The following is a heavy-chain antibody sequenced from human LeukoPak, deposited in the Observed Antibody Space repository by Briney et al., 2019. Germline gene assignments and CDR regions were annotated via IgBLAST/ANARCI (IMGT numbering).Heavy chain of an antibody. J-gene: IGHJ4*02. D-gene: IGHD1-1*01. V-gene: IGHV1-18*01. CDR2: ISAYNGNT. CDR1: GYTFTSYG. CDR3: ARVEGTTDY. Sequence: GASVKVSCKASGYTFTSYGISWVRQAPGQGLEWMGWISAYNGNTNYAQKLQGRVTMTRDTSISTAYMELSRLRSDDTAVYYCARVEGTTDYWGQGTLVTVSS.